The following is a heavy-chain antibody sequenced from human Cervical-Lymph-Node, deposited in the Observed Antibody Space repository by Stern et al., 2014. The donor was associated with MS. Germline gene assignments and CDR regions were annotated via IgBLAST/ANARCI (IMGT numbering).Heavy chain of an antibody. D-gene: IGHD6-19*01. CDR2: ISGSGVNT. CDR1: GFTFSNYA. CDR3: TKGFTVTGTGYGVDV. V-gene: IGHV3-23*04. Sequence: EVQLVESGGGLVQPGGSLRLSCAPSGFTFSNYAMSWIRPAPGKGLEWIASISGSGVNTFYADSVKGRFTIFRDNFKNTLEMQMNSLRAEDSALYYCTKGFTVTGTGYGVDVWGQGTTVTVSS. J-gene: IGHJ6*02.